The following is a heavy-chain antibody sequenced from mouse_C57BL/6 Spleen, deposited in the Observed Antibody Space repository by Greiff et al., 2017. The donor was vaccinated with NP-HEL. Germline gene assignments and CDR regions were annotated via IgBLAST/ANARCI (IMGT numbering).Heavy chain of an antibody. D-gene: IGHD3-3*01. J-gene: IGHJ2*01. CDR3: ARSGDGGYFDY. CDR2: IDPSDSET. CDR1: GYTFTSYW. V-gene: IGHV1-52*01. Sequence: QVQLQQPGAELVRPGSSVKLSCKASGYTFTSYWMHWVKQRPIQGLEWIGNIDPSDSETHYNQKFKDKATLTVDKSSSTAYMQRSSLTSEDSAVYYCARSGDGGYFDYWGQGTTLTVAS.